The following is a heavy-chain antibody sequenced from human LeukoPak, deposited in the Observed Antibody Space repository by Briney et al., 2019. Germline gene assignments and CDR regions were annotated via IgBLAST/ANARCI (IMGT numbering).Heavy chain of an antibody. CDR3: ARQHDSYYYYYIDV. V-gene: IGHV4-38-2*01. CDR1: GYSISNGYY. J-gene: IGHJ6*03. Sequence: KPSETLTLTCALSGYSISNGYYGVRIRQLPGRGLERIGSLYHSDSAYYNASLRSRVSMSVDTSKNQFSLTLSFVTAADTAVYYCARQHDSYYYYYIDVWGSGTTVTVSS. CDR2: LYHSDSA.